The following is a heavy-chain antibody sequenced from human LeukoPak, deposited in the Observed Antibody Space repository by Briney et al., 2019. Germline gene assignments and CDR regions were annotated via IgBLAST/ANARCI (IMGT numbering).Heavy chain of an antibody. CDR2: IYSDGST. J-gene: IGHJ4*02. V-gene: IGHV3-53*01. Sequence: GGSLRLSCAASGFTVSNNYMSWVRQAPGKGLEWVSVIYSDGSTYYADSVKGRFTISRDNAESSLYLQMNSLRVEDTAVYYCVRNLAVAGTCFDSWGQGTLVTVSS. D-gene: IGHD6-19*01. CDR1: GFTVSNNY. CDR3: VRNLAVAGTCFDS.